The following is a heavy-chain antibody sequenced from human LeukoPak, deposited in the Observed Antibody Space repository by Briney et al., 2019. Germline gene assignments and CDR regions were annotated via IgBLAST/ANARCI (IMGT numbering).Heavy chain of an antibody. CDR3: AKGRSTGCYDP. Sequence: PGGSLRLSCAASGFTFSDYGMHWVRQAPGKGLEWVAVISYDGNSEYYADSVKGRFSISRDNSKDTLYLQMNSLRPEDTAVYYCAKGRSTGCYDPWGQETLVPVPS. V-gene: IGHV3-30*18. D-gene: IGHD2-2*01. J-gene: IGHJ5*02. CDR1: GFTFSDYG. CDR2: ISYDGNSE.